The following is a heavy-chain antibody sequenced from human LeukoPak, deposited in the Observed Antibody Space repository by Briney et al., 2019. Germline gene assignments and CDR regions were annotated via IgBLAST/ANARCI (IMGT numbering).Heavy chain of an antibody. CDR3: ARQIQGAYYDSSGYCAFDI. CDR2: IYHSGST. J-gene: IGHJ3*02. CDR1: GGSISSSNW. V-gene: IGHV4-4*02. Sequence: PSGTLSLTCAVSGGSISSSNWWSWVRQPPGKGLEWIGEIYHSGSTNYNPSLKSRVTISVDKSKNQFSLKLSSVTAADTAVYYCARQIQGAYYDSSGYCAFDIWGQGTMVTVSS. D-gene: IGHD3-22*01.